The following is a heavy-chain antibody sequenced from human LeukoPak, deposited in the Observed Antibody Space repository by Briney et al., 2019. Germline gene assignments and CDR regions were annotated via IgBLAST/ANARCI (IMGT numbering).Heavy chain of an antibody. Sequence: GGSLRLSCAASGFTFSTYDMHWVRQAPGKGLEWVSGINPAGDTYYPGSVKGRFTISREDAKNSFYLQLNSLRAGDTAVYYCARGDCTGGSCSSMDVWGQGTTVTVSS. CDR2: INPAGDT. J-gene: IGHJ6*02. CDR3: ARGDCTGGSCSSMDV. CDR1: GFTFSTYD. D-gene: IGHD2-15*01. V-gene: IGHV3-13*04.